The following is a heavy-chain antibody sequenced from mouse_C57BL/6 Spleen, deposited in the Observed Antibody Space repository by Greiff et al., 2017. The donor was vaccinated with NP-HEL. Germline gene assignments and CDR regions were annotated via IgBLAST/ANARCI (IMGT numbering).Heavy chain of an antibody. J-gene: IGHJ2*01. D-gene: IGHD2-4*01. CDR2: IDPSDSYT. CDR3: ARSGGLHRSPLDD. CDR1: GYTFTSYW. Sequence: QVQLQQPGAELVMPGASVKLSCKASGYTFTSYWMHWVKQRPGQGLEWIGEIDPSDSYTNYNQKFKGKSTLTVDKSSSTAYMQLSSLTSEDSAVSDCARSGGLHRSPLDDWGQGTTLTVSS. V-gene: IGHV1-69*01.